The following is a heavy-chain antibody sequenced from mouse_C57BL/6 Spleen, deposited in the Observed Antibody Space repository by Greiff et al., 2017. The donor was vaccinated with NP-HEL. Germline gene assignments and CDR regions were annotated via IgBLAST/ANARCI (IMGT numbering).Heavy chain of an antibody. CDR2: IDPSDSYT. D-gene: IGHD1-1*01. Sequence: QVQLQQPGAELVKPGASVKLSCKASGYTFTSYWMQWVKQRPGQGLEWIGEIDPSDSYTNYNQKFKGKATLTVDTSSSTAYMQLSSLTSEDSAVYYCASYYYGSSSPYWGQGTLVTVSA. CDR1: GYTFTSYW. J-gene: IGHJ3*01. V-gene: IGHV1-50*01. CDR3: ASYYYGSSSPY.